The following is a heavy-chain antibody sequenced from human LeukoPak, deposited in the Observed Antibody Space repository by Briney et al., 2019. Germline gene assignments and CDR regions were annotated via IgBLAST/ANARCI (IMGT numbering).Heavy chain of an antibody. D-gene: IGHD3-10*01. CDR1: GGSLSSSSYY. J-gene: IGHJ3*02. V-gene: IGHV4-39*01. CDR3: ARRRVGYAFDI. Sequence: SETLSLTCTVSGGSLSSSSYYWGWTRQPPGKGLEWIVCIYYSGSNYDNPALKRRVTISVDTSKNQYSLKLSSGTAADTAVYYCARRRVGYAFDIWGQGTMVTVSS. CDR2: IYYSGSN.